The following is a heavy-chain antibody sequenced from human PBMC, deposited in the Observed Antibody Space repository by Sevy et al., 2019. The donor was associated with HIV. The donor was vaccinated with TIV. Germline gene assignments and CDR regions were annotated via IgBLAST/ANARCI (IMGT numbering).Heavy chain of an antibody. Sequence: GSLRLSCAASGFTFSDYYMIWIRQAPGKGLEWVSYISSIGSTIYYADSVKGRFTISRDNDKNSLYLQMNSLRAEDTAVYYCARLMGIAARTTAFDIWGQGTMVTVSS. CDR3: ARLMGIAARTTAFDI. J-gene: IGHJ3*02. CDR1: GFTFSDYY. V-gene: IGHV3-11*01. D-gene: IGHD6-6*01. CDR2: ISSIGSTI.